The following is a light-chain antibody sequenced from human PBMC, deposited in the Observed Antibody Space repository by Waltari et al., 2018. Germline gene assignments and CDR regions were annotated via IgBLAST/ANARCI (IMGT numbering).Light chain of an antibody. CDR3: CSYAGP. CDR2: DVT. J-gene: IGLJ2*01. Sequence: QSALTQPRSVSGSPGPSVAIPCTGTSLVVGGYNYVSWYQQHPGKAPKLMIYDVTKRPSGVPDRFSGSKSGNTASLTISGLQADDEADYYCCSYAGPFGGGTKLTVL. CDR1: SLVVGGYNY. V-gene: IGLV2-11*01.